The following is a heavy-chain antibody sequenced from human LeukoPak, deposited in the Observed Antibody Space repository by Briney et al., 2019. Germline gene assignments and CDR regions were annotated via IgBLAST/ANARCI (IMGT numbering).Heavy chain of an antibody. J-gene: IGHJ4*02. Sequence: GGSLRLSCAASGFTFNSYWMNWVRQAPGKGLEWVANVKRDGSEKYYVDSVKGRFTISRDNAKNSLDLQMNSLRVEDTAVYYCARLGPASSGWPESFDYWGQGTLVTVSS. V-gene: IGHV3-7*03. CDR3: ARLGPASSGWPESFDY. CDR2: VKRDGSEK. D-gene: IGHD6-19*01. CDR1: GFTFNSYW.